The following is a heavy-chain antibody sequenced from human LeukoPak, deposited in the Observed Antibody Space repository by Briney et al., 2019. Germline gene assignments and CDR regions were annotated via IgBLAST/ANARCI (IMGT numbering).Heavy chain of an antibody. CDR1: GFSLSTYW. CDR2: ISSDGSST. V-gene: IGHV3-74*01. Sequence: GGSLRLSCAASGFSLSTYWMHWVRQAPGKGLVWVSRISSDGSSTNHADSVKGRFTISRDNAKNTLYLQVNSLRAEDTAVYYCATGDGDSRYYFDSWGQGTLVTVSS. D-gene: IGHD4-17*01. CDR3: ATGDGDSRYYFDS. J-gene: IGHJ4*02.